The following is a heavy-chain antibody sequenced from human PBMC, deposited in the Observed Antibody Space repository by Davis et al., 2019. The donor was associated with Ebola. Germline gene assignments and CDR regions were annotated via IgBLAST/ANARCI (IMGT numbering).Heavy chain of an antibody. CDR2: ISYEGSST. CDR1: GFTFSSYG. CDR3: AKRALGLFDP. J-gene: IGHJ5*02. V-gene: IGHV3-30*18. D-gene: IGHD3-16*01. Sequence: GESLKISCAASGFTFSSYGMHWVRQAPGKGPAWVAFISYEGSSTYYADSVKGRFTISRDNSKNTLFLQMNSLRPDDTAVYYCAKRALGLFDPWGQGTLVTVSS.